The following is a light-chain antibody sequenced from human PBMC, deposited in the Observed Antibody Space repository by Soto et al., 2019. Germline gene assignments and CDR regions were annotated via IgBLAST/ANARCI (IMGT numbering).Light chain of an antibody. V-gene: IGKV3-20*01. CDR2: GAS. J-gene: IGKJ4*01. CDR1: ESVSSNY. CDR3: QQYNSWPLT. Sequence: EIVLTQSPGTLSLSPGERATLSCRATESVSSNYLAWYQQKPGQAPRVLIYGASIRATGIPDRFSGSGSETDFTLTISSLQSEDFAVYYCQQYNSWPLTFGGGTKVEIK.